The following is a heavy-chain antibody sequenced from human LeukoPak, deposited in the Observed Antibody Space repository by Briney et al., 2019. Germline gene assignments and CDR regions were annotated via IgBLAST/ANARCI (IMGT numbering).Heavy chain of an antibody. CDR3: ARRGRSSWHGIDY. J-gene: IGHJ4*02. Sequence: GESLKFSCKASGYSFTSYLIGWVRQMPGKGLEWMGIIYPDDSDTKYSPSFQGQVTISADKSISTAFVQWSSLKASDTAMYYCARRGRSSWHGIDYWGQGTLVTVSS. V-gene: IGHV5-51*01. CDR1: GYSFTSYL. D-gene: IGHD6-13*01. CDR2: IYPDDSDT.